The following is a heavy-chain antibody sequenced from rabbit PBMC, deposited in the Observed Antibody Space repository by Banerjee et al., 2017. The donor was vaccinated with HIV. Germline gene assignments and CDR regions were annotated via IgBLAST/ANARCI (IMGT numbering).Heavy chain of an antibody. Sequence: QEQLVESGGGLVQPEGSLTLTCKASGFDFSSNAMCWVRQAPGKGLEWIACIYGGSSGSTYYASWAKGRFTISKTSSTTVTLQMTSLTAADTATYFCARDESADKVAFDLWGPGTLVTVS. CDR2: IYGGSSGST. J-gene: IGHJ4*01. V-gene: IGHV1S45*01. CDR3: ARDESADKVAFDL. D-gene: IGHD4-2*01. CDR1: GFDFSSNA.